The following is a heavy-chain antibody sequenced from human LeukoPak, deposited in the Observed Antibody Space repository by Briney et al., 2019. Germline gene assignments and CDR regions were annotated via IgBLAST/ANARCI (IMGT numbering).Heavy chain of an antibody. D-gene: IGHD6-19*01. CDR2: IKQDGSEK. Sequence: PGGSLRLSCAASGFTFSSYWMSWVRQAPGKGLEWVANIKQDGSEKYYVDSVKGRFTISRDNAKNSLYLQMNSLRAEDTAVYYCAKTIAVASSHFDYWGQGTLVTVSS. V-gene: IGHV3-7*03. CDR1: GFTFSSYW. J-gene: IGHJ4*02. CDR3: AKTIAVASSHFDY.